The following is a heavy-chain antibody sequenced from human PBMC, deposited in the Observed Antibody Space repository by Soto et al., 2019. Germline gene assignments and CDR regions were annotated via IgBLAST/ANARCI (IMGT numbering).Heavy chain of an antibody. V-gene: IGHV3-23*01. J-gene: IGHJ3*02. Sequence: GGSLRLSCVGSGFTFSNYAMSWVRQAPGKGMEWVSSLSCSGHSTYYADSVKGRFTISRDNSENTMYLQMNSLRGEDTAIYYFAKGWFDYIWGRNRNSDAFDIWGQGTVVTVSS. D-gene: IGHD3-16*01. CDR3: AKGWFDYIWGRNRNSDAFDI. CDR1: GFTFSNYA. CDR2: LSCSGHST.